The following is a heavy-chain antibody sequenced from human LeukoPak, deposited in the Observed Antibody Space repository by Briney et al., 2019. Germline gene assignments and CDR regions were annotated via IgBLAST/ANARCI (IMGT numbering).Heavy chain of an antibody. CDR3: ARVLRYCSGGNCYSGGLGYMDV. Sequence: GGSLRLSCATAGFTFSTYEISWVREAPGKVLEWISYISGSADTAYYADSVKGRFTISMDNAKNSLFLQMNSLRAEDTAVYYCARVLRYCSGGNCYSGGLGYMDVWGKGTTVTISS. CDR1: GFTFSTYE. V-gene: IGHV3-48*03. J-gene: IGHJ6*03. CDR2: ISGSADTA. D-gene: IGHD2-15*01.